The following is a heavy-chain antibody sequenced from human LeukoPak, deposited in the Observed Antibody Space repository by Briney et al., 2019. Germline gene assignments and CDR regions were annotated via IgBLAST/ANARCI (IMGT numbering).Heavy chain of an antibody. D-gene: IGHD3-10*01. V-gene: IGHV3-23*01. CDR2: IRAYDGSA. CDR3: ARGGYYTDY. Sequence: PGGTLRLSCAASGFTVSIYDMTWVRQAPGKGLEWVSVIRAYDGSAYYADSVKGRFTISRDNSKNTLFLQMNTLRAEDTALYYCARGGYYTDYWGQGTLVTVSS. J-gene: IGHJ4*02. CDR1: GFTVSIYD.